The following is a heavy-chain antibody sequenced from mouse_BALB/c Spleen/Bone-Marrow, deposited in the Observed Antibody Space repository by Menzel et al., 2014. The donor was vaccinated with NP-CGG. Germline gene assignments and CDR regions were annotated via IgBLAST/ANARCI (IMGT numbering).Heavy chain of an antibody. V-gene: IGHV1-69*01. J-gene: IGHJ4*01. CDR3: ARGGHDFSLDY. Sequence: VQLQESGAELGMPGASVKMSCKASGYTFTDNWMYWVKQRPGQGLEWIGAIDTSDSYTNFNQKFMGKASLTVDASSSTAYMQVSSLTSDDSAVYCCARGGHDFSLDYWGQGTSVTVSS. CDR2: IDTSDSYT. CDR1: GYTFTDNW. D-gene: IGHD2-4*01.